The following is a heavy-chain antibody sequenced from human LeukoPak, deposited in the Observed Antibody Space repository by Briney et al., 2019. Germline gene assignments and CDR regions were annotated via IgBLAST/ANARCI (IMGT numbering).Heavy chain of an antibody. J-gene: IGHJ5*02. CDR1: GFTFSSYW. V-gene: IGHV3-7*01. CDR3: AREISSWYRSEGRFDP. D-gene: IGHD6-13*01. CDR2: IKQDGSEK. Sequence: GGSLRLSCAASGFTFSSYWMTWVRQAPGKGLEWVANIKQDGSEKYYVDSVNSRFTISRDNAKNSLYLQMNSLRAEDTAVYYCAREISSWYRSEGRFDPWGQGTLVTVSS.